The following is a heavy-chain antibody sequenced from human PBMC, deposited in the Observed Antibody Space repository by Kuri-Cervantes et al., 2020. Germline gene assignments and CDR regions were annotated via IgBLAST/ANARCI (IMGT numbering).Heavy chain of an antibody. J-gene: IGHJ4*02. CDR2: IYYSGST. CDR1: GGSVSSGSYY. Sequence: SETLSLTCTVSGGSVSSGSYYWSWIRQPPGKGLEWIGYIYYSGSTNYNPSLKSRVTISVDTSKNQFSLKLSSVTAEDTAVYYCAREYASSSWYDYWGQGTLVTVSS. CDR3: AREYASSSWYDY. V-gene: IGHV4-61*01. D-gene: IGHD6-13*01.